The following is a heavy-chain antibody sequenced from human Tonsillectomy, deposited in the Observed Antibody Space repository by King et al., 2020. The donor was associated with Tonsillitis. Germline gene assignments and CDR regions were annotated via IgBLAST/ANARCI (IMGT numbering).Heavy chain of an antibody. J-gene: IGHJ2*01. CDR2: INHSGST. Sequence: VQLQQWGAGLLKPSETLSLTCAVYGGSFSGYYWSWIRQPPGKGLEWIGEINHSGSTNYNPSLKSRVTISVDTSKNQFSLKLSSVTAADTAVYHCASGWRGYYYGSGDWYFDLWGRGTLVTVSS. CDR3: ASGWRGYYYGSGDWYFDL. D-gene: IGHD3-10*01. V-gene: IGHV4-34*01. CDR1: GGSFSGYY.